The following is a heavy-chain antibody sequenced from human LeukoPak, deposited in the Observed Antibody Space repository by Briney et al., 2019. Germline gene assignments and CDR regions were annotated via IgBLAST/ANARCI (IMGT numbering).Heavy chain of an antibody. D-gene: IGHD1-26*01. V-gene: IGHV3-23*01. Sequence: GGSQSLSCVASGFPFSSYAMSWVRQAPGKGLEWVSAISGSGGSTYYADSVKGRFTISRDNSKNTLYLQMNSLRAEDTAVYYCAKIPYMGGVGNWSDPWGQATSVTVSS. CDR2: ISGSGGST. J-gene: IGHJ5*01. CDR1: GFPFSSYA. CDR3: AKIPYMGGVGNWSDP.